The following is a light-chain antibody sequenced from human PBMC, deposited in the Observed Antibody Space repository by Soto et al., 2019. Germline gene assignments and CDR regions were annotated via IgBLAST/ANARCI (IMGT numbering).Light chain of an antibody. J-gene: IGLJ1*01. Sequence: QSALTQPASVSGSPGQSITISCTGTSSDVGGYNYVSWYQQHPGKAPKLMIYDVSNRPSGVSNRFSGSKSGNTASLTISGLQAEDEADYYCSSYTSSSTPRVFGTGTKATVL. CDR1: SSDVGGYNY. V-gene: IGLV2-14*01. CDR2: DVS. CDR3: SSYTSSSTPRV.